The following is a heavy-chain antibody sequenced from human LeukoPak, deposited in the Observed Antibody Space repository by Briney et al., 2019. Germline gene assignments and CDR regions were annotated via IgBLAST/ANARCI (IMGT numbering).Heavy chain of an antibody. CDR3: AEDFLGTYYDYVWGSYRYTGFDY. Sequence: GGSLRLSCAASGFTFSSYGMHWVRQAPGKGLEWVAVISYDGSNKYYADSVKGRFTISRDNSKNTLYLQMNSLRAEDTAVYYCAEDFLGTYYDYVWGSYRYTGFDYWGQGTLVTVSS. CDR1: GFTFSSYG. CDR2: ISYDGSNK. V-gene: IGHV3-30*18. D-gene: IGHD3-16*02. J-gene: IGHJ4*02.